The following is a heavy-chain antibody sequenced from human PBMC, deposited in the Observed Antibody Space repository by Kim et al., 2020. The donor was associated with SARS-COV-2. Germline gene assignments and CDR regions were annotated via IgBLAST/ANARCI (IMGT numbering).Heavy chain of an antibody. Sequence: ADSVKGRFTTSRNNSTNTLYLQMNSLGAEDTAVYYCAKSGRSGWSPPFDYWGQGTLVTVSS. J-gene: IGHJ4*02. CDR3: AKSGRSGWSPPFDY. D-gene: IGHD6-19*01. V-gene: IGHV3-23*01.